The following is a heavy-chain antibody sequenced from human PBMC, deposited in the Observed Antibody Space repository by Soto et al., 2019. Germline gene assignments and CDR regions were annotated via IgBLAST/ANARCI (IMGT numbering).Heavy chain of an antibody. D-gene: IGHD3-16*01. CDR3: ARSLVTTFSDYFDP. V-gene: IGHV1-3*01. Sequence: QVQLVQSGAEVKKPRASVRVSCKASGYTFTTFSIHWVRQAPGQRLEWMGWINAGNGNTKYSQKVQGRVTITRDTSASTAYMELSSLRSEDTAIYSCARSLVTTFSDYFDPWGQGTLVTFSS. CDR1: GYTFTTFS. CDR2: INAGNGNT. J-gene: IGHJ5*02.